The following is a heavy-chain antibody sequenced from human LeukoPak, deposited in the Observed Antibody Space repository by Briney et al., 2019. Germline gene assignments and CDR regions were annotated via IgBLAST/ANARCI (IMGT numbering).Heavy chain of an antibody. CDR2: IYYSGST. D-gene: IGHD6-19*01. CDR1: GGSISSYY. J-gene: IGHJ4*02. V-gene: IGHV4-59*01. Sequence: SETLSLTCTVSGGSISSYYWSWIRQPPGKGLEWIGYIYYSGSTNYNPSLKSRVTISVGTSKNQFSLKLSSVTAADTAVYYCARDGSGSSGWYNFDYWGQGTLVTVSS. CDR3: ARDGSGSSGWYNFDY.